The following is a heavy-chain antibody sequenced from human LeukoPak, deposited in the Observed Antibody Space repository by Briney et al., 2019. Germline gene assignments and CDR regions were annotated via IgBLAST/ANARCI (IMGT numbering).Heavy chain of an antibody. D-gene: IGHD6-19*01. V-gene: IGHV1-3*01. Sequence: ASVKVSCKASGYTFTSYAMHWVRQAPGQRLEWMGWINAGNGNTKYSQKFQGRVTITRDTSASTAYMELSSLGSEDTAVYYCATITGYSSGWYDYWGQGTLVTVSS. CDR1: GYTFTSYA. J-gene: IGHJ4*02. CDR2: INAGNGNT. CDR3: ATITGYSSGWYDY.